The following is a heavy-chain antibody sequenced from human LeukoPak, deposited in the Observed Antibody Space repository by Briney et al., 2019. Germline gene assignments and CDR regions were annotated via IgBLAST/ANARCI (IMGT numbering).Heavy chain of an antibody. CDR1: GFPFCTYG. D-gene: IGHD3-16*02. CDR2: IRSDGSST. CDR3: AKDSRNTITFGGVIPD. J-gene: IGHJ4*02. V-gene: IGHV3-30*02. Sequence: GGSLRLSCDASGFPFCTYGMHWVCQAPGKGLEWVAFIRSDGSSTYYADSVKGRFTISRDNSKNTLYLQINSLRAEDTAVYYCAKDSRNTITFGGVIPDWGQGTLVTVSS.